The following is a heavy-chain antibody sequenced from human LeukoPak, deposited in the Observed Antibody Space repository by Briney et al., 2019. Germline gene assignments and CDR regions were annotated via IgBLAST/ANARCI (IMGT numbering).Heavy chain of an antibody. Sequence: PSETLSLTCTVSGGSISSGGYYWSWIRQPPGKGLEWIGYIYHSGSTYYNPSLKSRVTISVDRSKNQFSLKLSSVTAADTAVYYCARDLGSTSEGSWFDPWGQGTLVTVSS. CDR2: IYHSGST. CDR1: GGSISSGGYY. CDR3: ARDLGSTSEGSWFDP. V-gene: IGHV4-30-2*01. D-gene: IGHD2-2*01. J-gene: IGHJ5*02.